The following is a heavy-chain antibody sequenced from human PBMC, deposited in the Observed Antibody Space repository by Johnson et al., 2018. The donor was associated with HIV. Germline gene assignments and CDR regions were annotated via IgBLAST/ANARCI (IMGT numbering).Heavy chain of an antibody. V-gene: IGHV3-30*18. CDR3: AKPRSLWLEGAFDI. CDR2: ISYDGSNK. Sequence: QVQLVESGGGVVQPGRSLRLSCAASGFTFSSYGMHWVRQAPGKGLEWVAVISYDGSNKYYADSVKGRFTISRDNSKNTLYLQMNTLRAEDTAVYYCAKPRSLWLEGAFDIWGQGTMVTVSS. D-gene: IGHD3-10*01. J-gene: IGHJ3*02. CDR1: GFTFSSYG.